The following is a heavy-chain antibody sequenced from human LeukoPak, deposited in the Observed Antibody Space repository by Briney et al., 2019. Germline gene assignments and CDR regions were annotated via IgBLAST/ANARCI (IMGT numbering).Heavy chain of an antibody. CDR1: GFTFSSYG. CDR3: AKDRAWGLDY. Sequence: GSLRLSCAASGFTFSSYGMSWVRQAPGKGLEWVSAISGSGGSTYYADSVKGRFTISRDNSKDTLYLQMNSLRAEDTAVYYCAKDRAWGLDYWGQGTLVTVSS. D-gene: IGHD7-27*01. CDR2: ISGSGGST. J-gene: IGHJ4*02. V-gene: IGHV3-23*01.